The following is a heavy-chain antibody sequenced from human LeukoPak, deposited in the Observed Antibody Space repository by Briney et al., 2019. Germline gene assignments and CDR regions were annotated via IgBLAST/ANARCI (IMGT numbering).Heavy chain of an antibody. CDR2: IYYSGST. CDR3: ARERSSGWYQKYFQH. Sequence: PSQTLSLTCTVSGGSISSGDYYWSWIRQPPGKGLEWIGYIYYSGSTYYNPSLKSRVTISVDTSKNQFSLKLSSVTAADTAVYYCARERSSGWYQKYFQHWGQGTLVTVSS. V-gene: IGHV4-30-4*08. D-gene: IGHD6-19*01. J-gene: IGHJ1*01. CDR1: GGSISSGDYY.